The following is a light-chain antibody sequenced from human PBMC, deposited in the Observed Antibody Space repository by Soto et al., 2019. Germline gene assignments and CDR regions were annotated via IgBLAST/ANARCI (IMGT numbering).Light chain of an antibody. CDR2: EVS. V-gene: IGLV2-14*01. CDR1: SSDVGGYNY. CDR3: SSYTSSSTPQWV. Sequence: QSVLTQPASVSGSPGQSITISCTGTSSDVGGYNYVSWYQQHPGKAPKLMIYEVSNRPSGVSNRFSGSKSGNTASLTISGLQAEDEAVYYCSSYTSSSTPQWVFGGGTKLTVL. J-gene: IGLJ3*02.